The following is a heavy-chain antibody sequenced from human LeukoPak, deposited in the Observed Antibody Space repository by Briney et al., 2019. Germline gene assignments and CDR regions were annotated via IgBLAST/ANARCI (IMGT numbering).Heavy chain of an antibody. CDR3: ARESWSYYRDAFDI. CDR2: IYYSGST. Sequence: SETLSLTCTVSGGSISSYYWSWIRQPPGKGLEWIGYIYYSGSTNYNPSLKSRVTISVDTSKNQFSLKLSSVTAADTAVYYCARESWSYYRDAFDIWGQGTMVIVSS. V-gene: IGHV4-59*01. D-gene: IGHD1-26*01. CDR1: GGSISSYY. J-gene: IGHJ3*02.